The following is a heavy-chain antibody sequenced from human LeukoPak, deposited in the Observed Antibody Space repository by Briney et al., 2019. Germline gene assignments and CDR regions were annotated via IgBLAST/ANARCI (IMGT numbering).Heavy chain of an antibody. Sequence: GGSLRLSCAVSGLTLSNYGMSWVRQAPGKGLEWVAGISDRGGRTKYADSVKGRFTISRDNPKNTLYLQMNSLRAEDTAVYFCAKRGVVIRVILVGFHKEAYYFDSWGQGALVTVSS. J-gene: IGHJ4*02. CDR1: GLTLSNYG. CDR3: AKRGVVIRVILVGFHKEAYYFDS. V-gene: IGHV3-23*01. D-gene: IGHD3-22*01. CDR2: ISDRGGRT.